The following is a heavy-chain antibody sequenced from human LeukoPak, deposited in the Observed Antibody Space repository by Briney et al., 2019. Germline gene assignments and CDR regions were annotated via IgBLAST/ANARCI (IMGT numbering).Heavy chain of an antibody. CDR2: IYSGDST. J-gene: IGHJ6*04. Sequence: GGSLRLSCAASGFTVSSNYMSWVRQAPGKGLEWVSVIYSGDSTYYADSVKGRFTISRDNSKNTLYLQMNSLRAEDTAVYYCAELGITMIGGVWGKGTTVTISS. V-gene: IGHV3-66*01. CDR3: AELGITMIGGV. D-gene: IGHD3-10*02. CDR1: GFTVSSNY.